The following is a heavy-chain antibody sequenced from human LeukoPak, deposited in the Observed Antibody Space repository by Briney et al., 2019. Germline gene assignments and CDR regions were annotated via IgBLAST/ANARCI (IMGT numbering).Heavy chain of an antibody. J-gene: IGHJ6*03. CDR2: INHSGST. Sequence: SETLSLTCAVYGGSFSGYYWSWIRQPPGKGLEWIGEINHSGSTNYNPSLKSRVTISVDTSKNQFSLKLSSVTAADTAVYYCARSSLTHHYYMDVWGKGTTVTISS. V-gene: IGHV4-34*01. CDR1: GGSFSGYY. D-gene: IGHD3-9*01. CDR3: ARSSLTHHYYMDV.